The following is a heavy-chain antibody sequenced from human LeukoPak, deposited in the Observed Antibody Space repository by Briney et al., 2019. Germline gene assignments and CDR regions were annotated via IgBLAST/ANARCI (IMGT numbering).Heavy chain of an antibody. CDR1: GGSISSSSYY. CDR3: ACGSWYVAYDY. J-gene: IGHJ4*02. D-gene: IGHD6-13*01. V-gene: IGHV4-39*01. Sequence: SETLSLTCTVFGGSISSSSYYWGWIRQPPGKGLEWIGSIYYSGSTYYNPSLKSRVTISVDTSKNQFSLKLSSVTAADTAVYYCACGSWYVAYDYWGQGTLVTVSS. CDR2: IYYSGST.